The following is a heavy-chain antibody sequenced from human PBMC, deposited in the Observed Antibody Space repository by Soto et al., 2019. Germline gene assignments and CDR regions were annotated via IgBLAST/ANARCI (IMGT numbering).Heavy chain of an antibody. J-gene: IGHJ6*02. Sequence: QVQLVQSGAEVKKPGASVKVSCKASGYTFTSYAMHWVRQAPGQRLEWMGWINAGNGNTKYSQKFQGRVTITRDTAASTAYMELSSLRSEDTAVYYGARGQYQLLWQRDGMDVWGQGTTVTVSS. CDR3: ARGQYQLLWQRDGMDV. CDR1: GYTFTSYA. CDR2: INAGNGNT. D-gene: IGHD2-2*01. V-gene: IGHV1-3*01.